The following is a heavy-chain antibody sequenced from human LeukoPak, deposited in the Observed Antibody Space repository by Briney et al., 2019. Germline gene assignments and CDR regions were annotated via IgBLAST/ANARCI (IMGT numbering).Heavy chain of an antibody. CDR2: IWYDGSNK. D-gene: IGHD2-2*01. CDR3: ARAYCSSTSCRQYYYYMDV. V-gene: IGHV3-33*01. Sequence: GGSLRLSCAASGFTFSSYGMHWVRQAPGKGLEWVAVIWYDGSNKYYADSVKGRFTISRDNSKNTLYLQMNSLRAEDTAVYYCARAYCSSTSCRQYYYYMDVWGKGTTVTVSS. J-gene: IGHJ6*03. CDR1: GFTFSSYG.